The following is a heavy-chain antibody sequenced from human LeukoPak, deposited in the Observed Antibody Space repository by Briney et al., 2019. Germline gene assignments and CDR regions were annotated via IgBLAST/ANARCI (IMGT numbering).Heavy chain of an antibody. Sequence: SETLSLTCAVSGGPFSGYYWSWIRQPPGKGLEWIGEINHSGSTNYNPSLKSRVTISVDTSKNQFSLKLSSVTAADTAVYYCARGHGRRYWYFDLWGRGTLVTVSS. CDR3: ARGHGRRYWYFDL. CDR2: INHSGST. J-gene: IGHJ2*01. CDR1: GGPFSGYY. D-gene: IGHD4-17*01. V-gene: IGHV4-34*01.